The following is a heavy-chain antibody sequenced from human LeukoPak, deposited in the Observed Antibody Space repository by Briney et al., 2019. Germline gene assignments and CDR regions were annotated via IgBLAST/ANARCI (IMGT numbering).Heavy chain of an antibody. CDR1: GFTFSDYY. J-gene: IGHJ6*02. Sequence: GGSLRLSCAASGFTFSDYYMSWIRQAPGKGLEWVSYISSSGSTICYADSVKGRFAISRDNAKNSLYLQMSSLRAEDTAVYYCATNPRLRNYYYGMDVWGQGTTVTVSS. V-gene: IGHV3-11*01. CDR2: ISSSGSTI. CDR3: ATNPRLRNYYYGMDV.